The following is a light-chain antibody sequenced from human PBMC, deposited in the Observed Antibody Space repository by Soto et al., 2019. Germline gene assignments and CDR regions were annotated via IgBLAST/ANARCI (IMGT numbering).Light chain of an antibody. CDR2: EVT. CDR1: SSDVGGYNY. CDR3: SSYAGSSIHYL. J-gene: IGLJ1*01. Sequence: QSALTQPPSASGSPGQSVTISCTGTSSDVGGYNYVSWYQQYPGKAPKLMIYEVTKRPSGVPDRFSGSKSGNTASLTVSGLQAEDEAEYYCSSYAGSSIHYLFGTGTKVTVL. V-gene: IGLV2-8*01.